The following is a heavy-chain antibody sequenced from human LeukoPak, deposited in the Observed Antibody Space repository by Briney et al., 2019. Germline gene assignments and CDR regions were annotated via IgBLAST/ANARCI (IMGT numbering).Heavy chain of an antibody. D-gene: IGHD3-3*01. CDR2: ISWNSGSI. V-gene: IGHV3-9*01. Sequence: SGGSLRLSCAASGFTFSSYSMNWVRQAPGKGLEWVSGISWNSGSIGYADSVKGRITISRDNAKNSLYLQMNSLRAEDTALYYCAKAGFLEWLLFDYWGQGTLVTVSS. J-gene: IGHJ4*02. CDR3: AKAGFLEWLLFDY. CDR1: GFTFSSYS.